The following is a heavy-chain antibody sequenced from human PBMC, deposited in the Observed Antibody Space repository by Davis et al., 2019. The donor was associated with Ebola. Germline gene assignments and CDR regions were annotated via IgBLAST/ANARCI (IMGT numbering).Heavy chain of an antibody. CDR3: VRNHDWA. CDR1: GFTFRNYW. D-gene: IGHD3-9*01. J-gene: IGHJ5*02. V-gene: IGHV3-7*01. CDR2: INLDRSEK. Sequence: GGSLRLSCTASGFTFRNYWMSWVRQAPGKGLEWVANINLDRSEKYYMDSVKGRFTISRDNAKNSLYLQMNSLRDADTAVYYCVRNHDWAWGQGTLVTVSS.